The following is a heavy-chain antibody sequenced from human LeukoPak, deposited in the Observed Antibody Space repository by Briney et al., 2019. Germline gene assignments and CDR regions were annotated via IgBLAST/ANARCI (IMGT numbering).Heavy chain of an antibody. CDR1: GFTFSKYP. J-gene: IGHJ4*02. CDR2: ISYDVGSNT. V-gene: IGHV3-30-3*01. CDR3: ARLNLGYGYFLEATKRDY. D-gene: IGHD5-18*01. Sequence: TGGSLRLSCAASGFTFSKYPMHWLPQAPGKGLEWVAVISYDVGSNTYFADSVKGRFTISRDNSKNTLYLQMNSLRAEETAVYYCARLNLGYGYFLEATKRDYWGQGTLVTASS.